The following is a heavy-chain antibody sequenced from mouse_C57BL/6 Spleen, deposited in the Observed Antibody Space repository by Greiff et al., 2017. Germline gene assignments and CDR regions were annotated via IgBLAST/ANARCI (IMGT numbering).Heavy chain of an antibody. V-gene: IGHV1-9*01. CDR2: ILPGSGST. Sequence: VQLQQSGAELMKPGASVKLSCKATGYTFTGYWIEWVKQRPGHGLEWIGEILPGSGSTNYNEQFKGKATFTEDTSSNTAYMQLSSLTTEDSAIYYCARGGYYGSSYKQVDYWGQGTTLTVSS. CDR1: GYTFTGYW. CDR3: ARGGYYGSSYKQVDY. D-gene: IGHD1-1*01. J-gene: IGHJ2*01.